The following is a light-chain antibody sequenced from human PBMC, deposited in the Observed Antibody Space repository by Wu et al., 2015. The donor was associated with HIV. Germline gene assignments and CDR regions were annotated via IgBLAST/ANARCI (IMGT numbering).Light chain of an antibody. V-gene: IGKV1-39*01. J-gene: IGKJ2*03. CDR1: QSISTF. CDR3: QRSYSIPYS. Sequence: DIQMTQSSSSLSASVGDRVTITCRTSQSISTFLNWYQQKPGEAPKLLIYSASSLQSGVPSRFSGSGSGTDFTLTISSLQPEDFATYYCQRSYSIPYSFGQGTKLEIK. CDR2: SAS.